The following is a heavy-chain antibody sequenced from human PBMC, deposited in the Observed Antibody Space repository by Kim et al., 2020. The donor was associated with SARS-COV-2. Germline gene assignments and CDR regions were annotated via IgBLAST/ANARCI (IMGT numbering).Heavy chain of an antibody. J-gene: IGHJ2*01. CDR3: ARNRGGSFSMVRGVLTYNNYRYFDL. D-gene: IGHD3-10*01. CDR1: GSSISSDYY. CDR2: ISHSGST. V-gene: IGHV4-38-2*02. Sequence: SETLSLTCSVSGSSISSDYYWGWIRQPPGKGLEWMGSISHSGSTYYNPSLKGRVTMSADTSKNQFSLNLSSVTAADTAVYYCARNRGGSFSMVRGVLTYNNYRYFDLWGRGTLVTVSS.